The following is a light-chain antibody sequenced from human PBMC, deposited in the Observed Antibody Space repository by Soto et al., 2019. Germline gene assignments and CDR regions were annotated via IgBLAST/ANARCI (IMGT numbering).Light chain of an antibody. J-gene: IGLJ3*02. CDR3: QVWDSSSEWV. CDR1: NIGTKS. V-gene: IGLV3-21*02. Sequence: SYELSQPPSVSVAPGQTARITCGGTNIGTKSVHWYQQKPGQAPVLVVFNDSDRPSGIPERFSRSNSGDTATTATLTISRVEAGDEADYYCQVWDSSSEWVFGGGTKLTVL. CDR2: NDS.